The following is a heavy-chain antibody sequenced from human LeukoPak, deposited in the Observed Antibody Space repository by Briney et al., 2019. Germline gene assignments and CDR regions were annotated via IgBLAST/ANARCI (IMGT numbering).Heavy chain of an antibody. Sequence: SETLSLTCTVSGGSISTYYWSWIRQPPGKGLEWIGYIHYSGTTNYNPSLKNRVTITLDTSKNQFSLNLSSVTAADTAVYYCARMGGYSGYATHWGQGTLVTVSS. CDR1: GGSISTYY. D-gene: IGHD5-12*01. V-gene: IGHV4-59*08. CDR3: ARMGGYSGYATH. J-gene: IGHJ4*02. CDR2: IHYSGTT.